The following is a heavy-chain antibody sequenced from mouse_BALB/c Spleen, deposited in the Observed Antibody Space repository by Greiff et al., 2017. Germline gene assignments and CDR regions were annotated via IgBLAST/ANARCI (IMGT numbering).Heavy chain of an antibody. J-gene: IGHJ2*01. V-gene: IGHV1-80*01. D-gene: IGHD1-2*01. CDR1: GYAFSSYW. CDR2: IYPGDGDT. CDR3: ARFTATDYYFDY. Sequence: QVQLKQSGAELVRPGSSVKISCKASGYAFSSYWMNWVKQRPGQGLEWIGQIYPGDGDTNYNGKFKGKATLTADKSSSTAYMQLSSLTSEDSAVYFCARFTATDYYFDYWGQGTTLTVSS.